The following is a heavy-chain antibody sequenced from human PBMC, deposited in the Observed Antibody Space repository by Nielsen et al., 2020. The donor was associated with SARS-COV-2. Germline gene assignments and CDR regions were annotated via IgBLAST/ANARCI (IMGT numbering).Heavy chain of an antibody. D-gene: IGHD2-15*01. CDR3: VRGPVVEGPLFDY. V-gene: IGHV3-21*04. J-gene: IGHJ4*02. CDR1: GFTFSSFS. Sequence: GESLKISCAASGFTFSSFSFHWVRQAPGKGLEWVSYISTSASHIFYVDSVKGRFTISRDNAKESLFLQMHSLRAEDTAMYYCVRGPVVEGPLFDYWGQGTLVTVSS. CDR2: ISTSASHI.